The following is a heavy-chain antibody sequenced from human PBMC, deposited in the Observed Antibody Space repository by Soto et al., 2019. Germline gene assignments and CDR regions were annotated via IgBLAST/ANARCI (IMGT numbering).Heavy chain of an antibody. J-gene: IGHJ5*02. V-gene: IGHV4-4*02. CDR3: ARGSRDPDWFDP. Sequence: QVQLQESGPGLVKPSGTLSLTCAVSGASIRSSNWWTWVRQSPGKGLEWIGEIYHSGGTNYQPSLKGRVTISVDKSKNQFSLELRSVTAADTAVYYCARGSRDPDWFDPWGQGTLVTVSS. D-gene: IGHD3-10*01. CDR1: GASIRSSNW. CDR2: IYHSGGT.